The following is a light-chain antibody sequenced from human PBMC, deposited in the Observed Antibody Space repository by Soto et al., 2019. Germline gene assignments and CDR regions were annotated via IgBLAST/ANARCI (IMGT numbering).Light chain of an antibody. V-gene: IGLV2-14*01. Sequence: QSALTQPASVSGSPEQSITISCTGTSSDVGAYNYVSWYQQHPGKAPKLMIYGVTNRPSGVSNRFSGSKSGNTASLTISGLQAEDEADYYCSSYTTSTTLSVVFGGGTKLTVL. CDR3: SSYTTSTTLSVV. CDR2: GVT. CDR1: SSDVGAYNY. J-gene: IGLJ2*01.